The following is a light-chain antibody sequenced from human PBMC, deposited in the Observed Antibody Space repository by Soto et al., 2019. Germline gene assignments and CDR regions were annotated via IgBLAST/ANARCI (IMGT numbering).Light chain of an antibody. CDR3: QQYNKWRPIT. Sequence: EIVMTQSPATLSVSPGERATLSCRASQSVSGNLAWYQQKPGQAPTLLIYGASTRATAIPDRFSGSGSGTEFTLTISSMQSEDFAVYYCQQYNKWRPITFGQGTRLAIK. CDR1: QSVSGN. CDR2: GAS. V-gene: IGKV3-15*01. J-gene: IGKJ5*01.